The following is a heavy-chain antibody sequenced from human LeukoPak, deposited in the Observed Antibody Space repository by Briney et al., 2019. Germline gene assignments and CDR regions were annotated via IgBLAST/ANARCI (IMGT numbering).Heavy chain of an antibody. D-gene: IGHD3-10*01. J-gene: IGHJ5*02. CDR1: GFTFSSYA. CDR3: AKELRIWFGELLPWFDP. Sequence: GGSLRLSCSASGFTFSSYAMHWVRQAPGKGLEYVSAISSNGGSTYYADSVKGRFTISRDNSKNTLYLQMNSLRAEDTAVYYCAKELRIWFGELLPWFDPWGQGTLVTVSS. CDR2: ISSNGGST. V-gene: IGHV3-64*04.